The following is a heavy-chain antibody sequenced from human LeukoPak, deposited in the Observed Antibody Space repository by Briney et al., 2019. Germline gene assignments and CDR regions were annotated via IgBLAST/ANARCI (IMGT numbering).Heavy chain of an antibody. CDR3: AREGEGYYDAFDI. CDR2: IWFDGSNK. Sequence: GGSLRLSCTASGFTFSNYGMHWVRQAPGKGLEWVAIIWFDGSNKYYADSVKGRFTISRDNSKNTLYLQMNSLRAEDTAVYYCAREGEGYYDAFDIWGQGTMVTVSS. V-gene: IGHV3-33*01. J-gene: IGHJ3*02. D-gene: IGHD3-16*01. CDR1: GFTFSNYG.